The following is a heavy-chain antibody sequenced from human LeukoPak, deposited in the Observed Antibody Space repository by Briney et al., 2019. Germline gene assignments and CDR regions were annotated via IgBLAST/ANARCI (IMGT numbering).Heavy chain of an antibody. CDR1: GFTFSSYW. V-gene: IGHV3-7*03. J-gene: IGHJ4*02. CDR3: ARDIAAAGPVFDY. CDR2: IKKDGSEK. D-gene: IGHD6-13*01. Sequence: PGGSLRLSCAASGFTFSSYWMSWVRQAPGKGLEWVANIKKDGSEKYYVDSVKGRFTISRDNAKNSLYLQMNSLRAEDTAVYYCARDIAAAGPVFDYWGQGTLVTVSS.